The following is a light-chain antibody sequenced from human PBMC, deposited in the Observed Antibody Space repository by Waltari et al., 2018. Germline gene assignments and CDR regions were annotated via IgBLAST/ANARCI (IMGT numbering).Light chain of an antibody. V-gene: IGKV1-39*01. J-gene: IGKJ2*01. Sequence: DIQMTQSPSSLSASVGDRVTVTCRASQDIRSYLNWYQQKPGAAPKLLIYSASTLQTGVPSRFSGSGSETDFTLTISSLEPGDCATYFCQQSYRMPYTFGQGTKVEI. CDR2: SAS. CDR1: QDIRSY. CDR3: QQSYRMPYT.